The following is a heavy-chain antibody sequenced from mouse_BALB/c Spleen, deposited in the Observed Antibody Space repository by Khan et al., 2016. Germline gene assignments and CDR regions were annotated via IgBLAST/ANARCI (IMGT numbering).Heavy chain of an antibody. Sequence: EVQLQESGPGLVKPSQSLSLTCTVTGYSITSDYAWNWIRQFPGNKLEWMGYISYSGSTSYNPSLKSRISITRDTSKNQFFLQLNSVTTEDTATYYCSPYGNYRYFDCWGQGTTLTVSS. D-gene: IGHD2-1*01. J-gene: IGHJ2*01. CDR3: SPYGNYRYFDC. CDR2: ISYSGST. V-gene: IGHV3-2*02. CDR1: GYSITSDYA.